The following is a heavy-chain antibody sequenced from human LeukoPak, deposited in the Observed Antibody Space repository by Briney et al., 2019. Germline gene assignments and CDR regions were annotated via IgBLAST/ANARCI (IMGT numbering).Heavy chain of an antibody. Sequence: ASVKVSCKASGYTFTGYYIHWVRQAPGQGLEWMGWMNPNSGNTGYAQKFQGRVTFTRSTSISTAYMELSSLRSEDTAVYYCARVSMSTPYYYYYYMDVWGKGTTVTISS. CDR3: ARVSMSTPYYYYYYMDV. CDR1: GYTFTGYY. V-gene: IGHV1-8*03. J-gene: IGHJ6*03. CDR2: MNPNSGNT. D-gene: IGHD2/OR15-2a*01.